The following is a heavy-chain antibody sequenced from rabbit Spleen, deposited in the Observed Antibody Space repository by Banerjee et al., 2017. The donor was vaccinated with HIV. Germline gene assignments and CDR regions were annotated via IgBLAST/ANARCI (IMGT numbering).Heavy chain of an antibody. D-gene: IGHD7-1*01. Sequence: QSLEESGGGLVKPGASLTLTCKASGFDFSSGYDMCWVRQAPGKGLEWIGCIYSSSGSTWYASWVNGRFTISRSTSLNTVDLKMTSLTAADTATYSCARDIYPGDGNDGYGLGLGGPGTLVTVS. CDR3: ARDIYPGDGNDGYGLGL. V-gene: IGHV1S43*01. CDR1: GFDFSSGYD. CDR2: IYSSSGST. J-gene: IGHJ4*01.